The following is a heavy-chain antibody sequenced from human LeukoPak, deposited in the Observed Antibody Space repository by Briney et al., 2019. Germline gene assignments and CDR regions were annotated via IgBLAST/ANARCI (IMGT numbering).Heavy chain of an antibody. CDR3: ARGDSSSWYEVFDY. D-gene: IGHD6-13*01. CDR1: GFTFSSYW. J-gene: IGHJ4*02. V-gene: IGHV3-7*01. CDR2: IKQDGSEK. Sequence: GGSLRLSCAASGFTFSSYWMSWVRQAPGKGLEWVANIKQDGSEKYYVDSVKGRFTISRDNAKNSLYLQMNSLRAEDTAVYYCARGDSSSWYEVFDYWGQGTLVTVSS.